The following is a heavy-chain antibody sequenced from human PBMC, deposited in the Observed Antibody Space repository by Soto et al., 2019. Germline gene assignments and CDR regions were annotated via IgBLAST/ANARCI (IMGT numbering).Heavy chain of an antibody. Sequence: ASVKVSCKASGYTFTKFHIHWVRQAPGQGLEWMGMIDPSGGVTRDAQRFQGRITMTSDTSTSSVYMELRGLTSEDTAVYYCARGLWGNLCFDSWGQGSLVTVSS. CDR3: ARGLWGNLCFDS. V-gene: IGHV1-46*01. CDR2: IDPSGGVT. CDR1: GYTFTKFH. D-gene: IGHD4-4*01. J-gene: IGHJ4*02.